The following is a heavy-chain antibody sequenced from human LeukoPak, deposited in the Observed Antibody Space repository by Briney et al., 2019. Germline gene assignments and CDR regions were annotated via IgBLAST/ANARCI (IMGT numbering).Heavy chain of an antibody. D-gene: IGHD5-12*01. V-gene: IGHV3-23*01. J-gene: IGHJ4*02. CDR3: AKDPTGDSGYGWGDY. CDR1: GFTFSSYA. CDR2: ISGSGGST. Sequence: GGSLRLSCAASGFTFSSYAMSWVGQAQGRGREWVSAISGSGGSTYYADSVKGRFTISRDNSKNTLYLQMNSLRAEDTAVYYCAKDPTGDSGYGWGDYWGQGTLVTVSS.